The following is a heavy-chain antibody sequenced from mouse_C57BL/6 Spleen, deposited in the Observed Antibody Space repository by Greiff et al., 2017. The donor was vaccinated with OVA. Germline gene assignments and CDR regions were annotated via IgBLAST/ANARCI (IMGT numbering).Heavy chain of an antibody. CDR2: ISSGSSTI. V-gene: IGHV5-17*01. Sequence: EVKLVESGGGLVKPGGSLKLSCAASGFTFSDYGMHWVRQAPEKGLEWVAYISSGSSTIYYADTVKGRFTISRDNAKTTLFLQMTSLRSEDTAMYYCARRATVVATPLDYWGQGTSVTVSS. CDR1: GFTFSDYG. J-gene: IGHJ4*01. D-gene: IGHD1-1*01. CDR3: ARRATVVATPLDY.